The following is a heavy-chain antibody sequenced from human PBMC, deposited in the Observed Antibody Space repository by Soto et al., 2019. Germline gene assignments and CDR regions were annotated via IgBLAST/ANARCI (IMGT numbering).Heavy chain of an antibody. V-gene: IGHV4-39*01. CDR2: IYYSGST. D-gene: IGHD6-19*01. CDR1: GGSISSSSYY. Sequence: PSETLSLTCTVSGGSISSSSYYWGWIRQPPGKGLEWIGSIYYSGSTYYNPSLKSRVTISVDTSKNQFSLKLSSVTAADTAVYYCAGYAYSSGWYKDYWGQGTLVTVSS. J-gene: IGHJ4*02. CDR3: AGYAYSSGWYKDY.